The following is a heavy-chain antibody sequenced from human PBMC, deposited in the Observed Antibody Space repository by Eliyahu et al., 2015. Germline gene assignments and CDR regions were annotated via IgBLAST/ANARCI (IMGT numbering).Heavy chain of an antibody. V-gene: IGHV3-66*01. D-gene: IGHD4-17*01. CDR2: TYIGGNT. CDR3: TRDYGDLRKNWFDP. J-gene: IGHJ5*02. CDR1: GFSXSSVH. Sequence: EVQLVESGGGLVQPGGSLRLSCAASGFSXSSVHMSWVRQAPGKGLEWVSVTYIGGNTKYADSVKGRFTISSDYTKNTLFLQMSSLRAEDTAVYYCTRDYGDLRKNWFDPWGQGTLVTVSS.